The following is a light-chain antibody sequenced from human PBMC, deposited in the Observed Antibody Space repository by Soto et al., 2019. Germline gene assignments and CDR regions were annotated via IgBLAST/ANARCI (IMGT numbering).Light chain of an antibody. J-gene: IGLJ1*01. CDR2: DVS. CDR3: RSNTSNNTLGLF. Sequence: QSVLTQPASVSGSPGQSITISCTGTSSDVGVYNYVSWYQRHPGKAPKVMIYDVSNRPSGVSNRFSGSKSGNTASLTISGLRAEDEADFYWRSNTSNNTLGLFFGTGTKLTVL. V-gene: IGLV2-14*03. CDR1: SSDVGVYNY.